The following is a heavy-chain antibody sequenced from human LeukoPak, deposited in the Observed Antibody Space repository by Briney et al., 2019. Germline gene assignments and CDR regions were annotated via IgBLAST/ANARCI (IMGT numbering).Heavy chain of an antibody. CDR3: ARDRSDILTGYNDAFDI. V-gene: IGHV3-7*01. J-gene: IGHJ3*02. Sequence: GGSLRLSCAASGFTFSTYWMSWVHQAQGVGLEWVATIKLDGSEKYYVDSVKGRFTISRDNAKNSLHLQMNSLRAEDTAVYYCARDRSDILTGYNDAFDIWGQGTMVTVSS. CDR1: GFTFSTYW. CDR2: IKLDGSEK. D-gene: IGHD3-9*01.